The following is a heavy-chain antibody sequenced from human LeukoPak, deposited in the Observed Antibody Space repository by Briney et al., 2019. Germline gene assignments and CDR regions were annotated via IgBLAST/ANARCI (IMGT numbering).Heavy chain of an antibody. D-gene: IGHD3-10*01. CDR2: ISGSGDST. Sequence: GGSLRLSCAASGFIFRNYAMTWVRRAPGKGLEWVSDISGSGDSTYYADSVKGRFTISRDNSKNTVHLQMNSLRAEDTAVYYCARGRSITLLRGVAMSDGFDIWGQGAMVAVSS. CDR1: GFIFRNYA. CDR3: ARGRSITLLRGVAMSDGFDI. V-gene: IGHV3-23*01. J-gene: IGHJ3*02.